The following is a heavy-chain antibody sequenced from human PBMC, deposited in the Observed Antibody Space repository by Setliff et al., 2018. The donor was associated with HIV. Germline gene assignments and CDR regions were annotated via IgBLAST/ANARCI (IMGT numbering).Heavy chain of an antibody. V-gene: IGHV3-74*03. Sequence: GGSLRLSCAASGFTFSNYWMHWVRQAPGKGLVWVSRIKTDGSSTKYADSVKGRFTISRDNAKNTLYLQMDSLRGEDTAVYYCAKCGGVTCYSASWYFDYWGQGTLVTVSS. CDR2: IKTDGSST. D-gene: IGHD2-15*01. J-gene: IGHJ4*02. CDR3: AKCGGVTCYSASWYFDY. CDR1: GFTFSNYW.